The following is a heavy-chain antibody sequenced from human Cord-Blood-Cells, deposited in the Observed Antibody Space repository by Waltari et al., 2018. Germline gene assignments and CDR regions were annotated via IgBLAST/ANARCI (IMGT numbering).Heavy chain of an antibody. J-gene: IGHJ6*02. CDR3: ASNRYSSSWYRYYYYGMDV. D-gene: IGHD6-13*01. CDR1: GGSFSGYY. CDR2: SNHSAST. Sequence: QVQLQQWGAGLLKPSETLSLPSAVYGGSFSGYYWSWIRQPPGPGLEWIGESNHSASTNYNPSRKSRVTISVDTSKNQVSLKRSSVTAAGTAVYYCASNRYSSSWYRYYYYGMDVWGQGTTVTVSS. V-gene: IGHV4-34*01.